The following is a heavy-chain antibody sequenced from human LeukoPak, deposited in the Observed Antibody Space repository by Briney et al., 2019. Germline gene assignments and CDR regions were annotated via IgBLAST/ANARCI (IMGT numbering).Heavy chain of an antibody. J-gene: IGHJ4*02. CDR1: GFTFSSYG. CDR2: ISGSGGST. CDR3: AKDLRATAFDY. V-gene: IGHV3-23*01. Sequence: GGSLRLSCAASGFTFSSYGMSWVRQAPGKGLEWVSAISGSGGSTYYEDSVKGRFTISRDDSKNRLYLQMNSLRAEDTAVYYCAKDLRATAFDYWGQGTLVTVSS.